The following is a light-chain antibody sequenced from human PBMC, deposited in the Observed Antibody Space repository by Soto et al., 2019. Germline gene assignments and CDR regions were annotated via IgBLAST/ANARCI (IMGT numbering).Light chain of an antibody. CDR2: RNN. CDR1: SSNIGSNY. V-gene: IGLV1-47*01. CDR3: AAWDNSLSGYV. Sequence: QSVLTQPPSASGTPGQRVTISCSGSSSNIGSNYVFWYQQLPGTAPNLLIYRNNKRPSAVPDRLSGSKSGTSAPLAISGLRSDDEADYYCAAWDNSLSGYVFGAGTKVTVL. J-gene: IGLJ1*01.